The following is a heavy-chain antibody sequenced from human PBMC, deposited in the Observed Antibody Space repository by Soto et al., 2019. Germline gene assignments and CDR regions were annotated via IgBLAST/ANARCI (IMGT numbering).Heavy chain of an antibody. D-gene: IGHD6-13*01. Sequence: QVQLVQSGSEVKKPGSSVRVSCKTSGGTFSIYTISWVRQAPGQGLEWMGRVLPFLDITSYSQRFQGRVTITAARSPTTAYMELSSLRSEDTAVYYCARDRDNSNWPNFDSWGQGTLVTVSS. J-gene: IGHJ4*02. CDR1: GGTFSIYT. CDR3: ARDRDNSNWPNFDS. CDR2: VLPFLDIT. V-gene: IGHV1-69*02.